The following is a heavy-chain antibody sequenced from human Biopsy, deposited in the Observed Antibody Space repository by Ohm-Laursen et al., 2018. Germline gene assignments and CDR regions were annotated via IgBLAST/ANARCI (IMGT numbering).Heavy chain of an antibody. CDR2: VYYTGST. V-gene: IGHV4-59*01. CDR1: GDSISSYY. CDR3: ARDRGYYSDRAVPGYFDL. J-gene: IGHJ2*01. D-gene: IGHD3-22*01. Sequence: GTLSFTCPVSGDSISSYYWSWIRQPPGKGLQWIGYVYYTGSTDYNPSLQSRVTISVDTSKNHFSLRLRSVTPADTAIYYCARDRGYYSDRAVPGYFDLWGRGTLVTVSS.